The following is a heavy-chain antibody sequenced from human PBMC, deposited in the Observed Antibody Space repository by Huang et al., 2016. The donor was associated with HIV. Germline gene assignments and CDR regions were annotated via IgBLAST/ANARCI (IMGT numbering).Heavy chain of an antibody. CDR1: GFTFSSYW. J-gene: IGHJ4*02. Sequence: EVQLVESGGGLVQPGGSLRLSCAASGFTFSSYWMNWVRQAPGKGLEGVANIKQDGSEKYYVDSVKGRFTISRDNAKNSLYLQMNGLRTEDTAVYYCARGATSGFWGQGTLVTVSS. V-gene: IGHV3-7*01. CDR3: ARGATSGF. CDR2: IKQDGSEK.